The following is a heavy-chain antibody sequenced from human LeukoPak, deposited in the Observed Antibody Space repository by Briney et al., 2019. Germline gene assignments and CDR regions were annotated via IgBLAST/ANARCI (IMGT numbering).Heavy chain of an antibody. V-gene: IGHV3-66*01. J-gene: IGHJ3*01. CDR3: ARVQVVDAFNV. D-gene: IGHD2-15*01. CDR1: GFTVSSSY. Sequence: GGSLRLSCAASGFTVSSSYMTWVRQAPGKGLEWVSVIYSGSSTYYADSVKGRFTISRDNSKNTLCLQMNSLRAEDTAVYYCARVQVVDAFNVWGQGTLVTVSS. CDR2: IYSGSST.